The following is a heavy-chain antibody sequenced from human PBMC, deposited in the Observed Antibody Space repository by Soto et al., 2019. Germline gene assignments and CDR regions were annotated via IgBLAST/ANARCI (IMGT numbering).Heavy chain of an antibody. CDR2: ISGSGGST. J-gene: IGHJ4*02. D-gene: IGHD3-10*01. V-gene: IGHV3-23*01. CDR3: AKGRYGSGSYPLCSDY. Sequence: EVQLLESGGGLVQPGGSLRLSCAASGFTFSSYAMSWVRQAPGKGLEWVSAISGSGGSTYYADSVKGRFTISRDNSKNTLYLQMNSLRAEDTAVYYCAKGRYGSGSYPLCSDYWGQGTLVTVSS. CDR1: GFTFSSYA.